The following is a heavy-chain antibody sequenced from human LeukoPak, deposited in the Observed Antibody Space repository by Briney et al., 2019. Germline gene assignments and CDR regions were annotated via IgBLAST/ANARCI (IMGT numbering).Heavy chain of an antibody. CDR2: INHSGST. V-gene: IGHV4-34*01. CDR3: ARGLYGSSWYRVGSAEYFDY. J-gene: IGHJ4*02. CDR1: GGSFSGYY. Sequence: SETLSLTCAVYGGSFSGYYRSWIRQPPGKGLEWIGEINHSGSTNYNPSLKSRVTISVDTSKNQFSLKLSSVTAADTAVYYCARGLYGSSWYRVGSAEYFDYWGQGTLVTVSS. D-gene: IGHD6-13*01.